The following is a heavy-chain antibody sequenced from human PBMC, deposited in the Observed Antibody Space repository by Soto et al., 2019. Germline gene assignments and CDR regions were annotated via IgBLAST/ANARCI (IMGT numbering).Heavy chain of an antibody. V-gene: IGHV4-59*01. D-gene: IGHD5-18*01. J-gene: IGHJ4*02. CDR2: IYYSGST. Sequence: LSLTCTVSGGSISSYYWSWIRQPPVKGLDWIGYIYYSGSTNYNPSLKSRVTISVDTSKNQFSLKLSSVTAADTAVYYCARLTGRGYSYGYGLNFDYWGQGTLVTVSS. CDR1: GGSISSYY. CDR3: ARLTGRGYSYGYGLNFDY.